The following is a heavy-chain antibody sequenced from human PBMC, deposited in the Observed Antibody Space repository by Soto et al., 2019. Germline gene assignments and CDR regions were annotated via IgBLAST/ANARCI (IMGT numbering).Heavy chain of an antibody. CDR2: IWHDGSNK. CDR1: GFTFSIYG. Sequence: GSLRLSCAASGFTFSIYGMHWVRQAPGKGLEWVAVIWHDGSNKDYVDSVKGRFNISRDNSKNTLYLQMNSLRADDTAVYYCARDHQDGXYCSGGNCYSIWYAFNIWGQGTMVTVSS. CDR3: ARDHQDGXYCSGGNCYSIWYAFNI. D-gene: IGHD2-15*01. V-gene: IGHV3-33*01. J-gene: IGHJ3*02.